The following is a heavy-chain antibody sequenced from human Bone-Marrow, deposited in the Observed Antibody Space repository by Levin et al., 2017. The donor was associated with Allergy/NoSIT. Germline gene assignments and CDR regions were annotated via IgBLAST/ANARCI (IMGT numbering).Heavy chain of an antibody. Sequence: PGGSLRLSCAASGFTFSSYGMHWVRQAPGKGLEWVAVIWYDGSNKYYADSVKGRFTISRDNSKNTLYLQMNSLRAEDTAVYYCAREEVFYGDYLLDYWGQGTLVTVSS. D-gene: IGHD4-17*01. CDR3: AREEVFYGDYLLDY. V-gene: IGHV3-33*01. CDR1: GFTFSSYG. J-gene: IGHJ4*02. CDR2: IWYDGSNK.